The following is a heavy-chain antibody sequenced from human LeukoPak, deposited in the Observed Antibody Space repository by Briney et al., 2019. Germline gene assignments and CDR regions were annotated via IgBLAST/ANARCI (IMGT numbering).Heavy chain of an antibody. Sequence: PGGSLRLSCAASGFTFTRYSMNWVRQAPGKGLEWVSSISSSGSYVFYAQSVEGRFIISRDNAKNSHYLQMNSLRAEDTAVYYCARVRDSYFDYWGQGTLVTVSS. J-gene: IGHJ4*02. CDR2: ISSSGSYV. D-gene: IGHD3-10*01. V-gene: IGHV3-21*01. CDR3: ARVRDSYFDY. CDR1: GFTFTRYS.